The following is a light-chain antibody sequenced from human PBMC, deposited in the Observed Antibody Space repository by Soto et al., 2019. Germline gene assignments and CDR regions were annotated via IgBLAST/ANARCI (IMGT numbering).Light chain of an antibody. CDR3: SAWDDSLRHVM. CDR2: RNS. CDR1: SSNIGSNY. Sequence: QSVLTQPPSASGTPGQRVTISCSGSSSNIGSNYVYWYQQLPGTAPKLLIYRNSQRPSGVPDRFSGSKSGTSVSLAISGLRSEDEADYYCSAWDDSLRHVMFGGGTKLTVL. V-gene: IGLV1-47*01. J-gene: IGLJ3*02.